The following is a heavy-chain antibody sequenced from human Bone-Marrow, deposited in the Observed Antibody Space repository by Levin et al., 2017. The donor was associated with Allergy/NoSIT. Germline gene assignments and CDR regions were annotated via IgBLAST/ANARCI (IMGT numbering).Heavy chain of an antibody. Sequence: GASVKVSCEALRYAFTAYYIHWVRQAPGQGLEWMGWINPNSGGTSYAQRFQGRVTMTRDTSINTAYMELSWLRSDDTAVYYCARVPDHFDSPSDISWFDSWGQGTLVTVSS. CDR1: RYAFTAYY. J-gene: IGHJ5*01. D-gene: IGHD3-22*01. CDR3: ARVPDHFDSPSDISWFDS. CDR2: INPNSGGT. V-gene: IGHV1-2*02.